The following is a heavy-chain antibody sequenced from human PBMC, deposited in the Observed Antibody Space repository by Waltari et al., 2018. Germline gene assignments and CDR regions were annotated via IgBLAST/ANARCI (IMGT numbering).Heavy chain of an antibody. V-gene: IGHV3-23*04. Sequence: VQLVESGGGWLQLGGSLSLAGAASGFTFNNFAMTWVRQAPGKGLEWVSTISGSGSSTYYADSVKGRLTISRDNSKNTLHLQMNTLRAEDTAVYYCAKEMTTVTSGTDYWGQGTLVTVSS. CDR2: ISGSGSST. CDR3: AKEMTTVTSGTDY. CDR1: GFTFNNFA. J-gene: IGHJ4*02. D-gene: IGHD4-17*01.